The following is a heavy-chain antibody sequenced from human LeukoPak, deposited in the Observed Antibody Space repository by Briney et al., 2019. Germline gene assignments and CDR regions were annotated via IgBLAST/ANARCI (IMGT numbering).Heavy chain of an antibody. CDR2: IIPILGIA. Sequence: SVKVSFKASGGTFSIYTISWVRQAPGQGGEWMGRIIPILGIANYAQKFQGRVTITADKSTSTAYMELSSLRSEDTAVYYCARWDDSTAYDYWGQGTLVTVSS. CDR1: GGTFSIYT. D-gene: IGHD3-22*01. J-gene: IGHJ4*02. V-gene: IGHV1-69*02. CDR3: ARWDDSTAYDY.